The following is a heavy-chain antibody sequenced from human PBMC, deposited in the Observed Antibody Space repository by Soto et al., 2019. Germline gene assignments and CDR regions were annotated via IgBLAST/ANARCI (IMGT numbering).Heavy chain of an antibody. D-gene: IGHD6-6*01. J-gene: IGHJ6*03. V-gene: IGHV3-20*01. Sequence: GGSLRLSCAASGFTFDDYGMSWVRQAPGKGLEWVSGINWNGGSTGYADSVKGRFTISRDNAKNSLYLQMNSLRAEDTALYHCARVSKQLVPYYYYYYMDVWGKGTTVTVSS. CDR1: GFTFDDYG. CDR2: INWNGGST. CDR3: ARVSKQLVPYYYYYYMDV.